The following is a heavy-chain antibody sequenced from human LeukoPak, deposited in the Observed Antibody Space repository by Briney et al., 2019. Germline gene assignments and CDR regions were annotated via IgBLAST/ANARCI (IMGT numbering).Heavy chain of an antibody. Sequence: PGGSLRLSCVVSGFTVSSNYMSWVRQAPGRGLQWVSVLYSGGSTYYADSVKGRFTISRDNPKNTLYLQMNSLRAEDTAVYYCTRDLTGDAYFDYWGQGTLVTVSS. CDR1: GFTVSSNY. V-gene: IGHV3-66*01. D-gene: IGHD7-27*01. CDR2: LYSGGST. J-gene: IGHJ4*02. CDR3: TRDLTGDAYFDY.